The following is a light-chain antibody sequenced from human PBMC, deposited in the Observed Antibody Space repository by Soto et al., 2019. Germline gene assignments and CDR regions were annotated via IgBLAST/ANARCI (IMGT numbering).Light chain of an antibody. V-gene: IGKV3-11*01. CDR3: HQRQSWPRT. CDR2: LTS. J-gene: IGKJ1*01. Sequence: EIVLTQSPATLSAFPGDRVTLSCRASQALNTRLAWYQHKPGQAPRRLIYLTSNRAAGVPARFSAWGSETDFTLTISDVEPEDFAVYYCHQRQSWPRTFGQGTKVEIK. CDR1: QALNTR.